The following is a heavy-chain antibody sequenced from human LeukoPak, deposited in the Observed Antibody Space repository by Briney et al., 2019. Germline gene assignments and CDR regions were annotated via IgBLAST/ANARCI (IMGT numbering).Heavy chain of an antibody. J-gene: IGHJ5*02. D-gene: IGHD2-21*02. Sequence: SETLSLTCTVSGGSISSYYWSWIRQPAGKGLEWIGRIYTSGSTNYNPSLKSRVTMSVDTSKNQFSLKLSSVTAADTAVYYCARGGYCGGDCYSGWLDPWGQGTLVTVSS. CDR3: ARGGYCGGDCYSGWLDP. V-gene: IGHV4-4*07. CDR1: GGSISSYY. CDR2: IYTSGST.